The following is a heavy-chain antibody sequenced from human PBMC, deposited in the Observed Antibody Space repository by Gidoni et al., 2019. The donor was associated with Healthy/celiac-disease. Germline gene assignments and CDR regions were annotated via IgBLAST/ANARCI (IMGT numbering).Heavy chain of an antibody. Sequence: QVQLQQWGAGLLKPSETLSLTCAVYGGSFSGYYWSWIRQPPGKGLEWIGEINHSGSTHYNPSLKSRVTISVDTSKNQFSLKLGSVTAADTAVDYCGRLHLPPLDCSGGSCYTYNWFDPWGQGTLVTVSS. V-gene: IGHV4-34*01. CDR1: GGSFSGYY. D-gene: IGHD2-15*01. CDR2: INHSGST. J-gene: IGHJ5*02. CDR3: GRLHLPPLDCSGGSCYTYNWFDP.